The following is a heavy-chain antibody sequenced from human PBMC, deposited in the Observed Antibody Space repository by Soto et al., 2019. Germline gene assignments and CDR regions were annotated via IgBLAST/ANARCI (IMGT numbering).Heavy chain of an antibody. CDR1: GGTFSSYA. V-gene: IGHV1-69*01. Sequence: QVQLVQSGAEVKKPGSSVKVSCTASGGTFSSYAISWVRQAPGQGLEWMGGIIPIFGTANYAQKFQGRVTITADESTSTAYMELSSLRSEDTAVYYCAQNTITSLYYYYYGMDVWGQGTTVTVSS. D-gene: IGHD5-12*01. J-gene: IGHJ6*02. CDR3: AQNTITSLYYYYYGMDV. CDR2: IIPIFGTA.